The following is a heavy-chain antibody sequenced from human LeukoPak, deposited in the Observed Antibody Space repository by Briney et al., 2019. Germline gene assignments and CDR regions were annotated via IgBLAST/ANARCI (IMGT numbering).Heavy chain of an antibody. V-gene: IGHV1-8*03. J-gene: IGHJ4*02. CDR1: GYTFTSYD. CDR3: ARVGRYDYVWGSYRYLDY. CDR2: MNPNSGNT. D-gene: IGHD3-16*02. Sequence: ASVKVSCKASGYTFTSYDINWVRQATGQGLEWMGWMNPNSGNTGYAQKFQGRVTITRNTSISTAYIELSSLRSEDTAVYYCARVGRYDYVWGSYRYLDYWGQGTLVTVSS.